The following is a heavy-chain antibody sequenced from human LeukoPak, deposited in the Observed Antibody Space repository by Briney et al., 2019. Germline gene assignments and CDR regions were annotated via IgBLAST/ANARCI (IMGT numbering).Heavy chain of an antibody. D-gene: IGHD4-23*01. J-gene: IGHJ4*02. Sequence: ASVKVSCKASGFTFTGYYMNWVRQAPGQGLEWMGWIIPNSGGSNYAEKFQGRVTMTRDTSISTAYMELSRLTSDDTAVYYCAGGVYGGNEVDYWGQGTLVTVSS. CDR2: IIPNSGGS. CDR3: AGGVYGGNEVDY. CDR1: GFTFTGYY. V-gene: IGHV1-2*02.